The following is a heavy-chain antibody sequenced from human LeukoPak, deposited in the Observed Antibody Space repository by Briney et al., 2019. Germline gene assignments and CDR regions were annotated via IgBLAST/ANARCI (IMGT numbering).Heavy chain of an antibody. V-gene: IGHV4-59*01. CDR3: AREEAMALDY. J-gene: IGHJ4*02. CDR1: GGSINSYY. CDR2: IYYSGST. D-gene: IGHD5-18*01. Sequence: SETLSLTCTASGGSINSYYWNWIRQPPGKGLEWIGYIYYSGSTNYNPSLKSRVTISLDTSKNQFSLKLSSVTAADTAVYYCAREEAMALDYWGQGTLVTVSS.